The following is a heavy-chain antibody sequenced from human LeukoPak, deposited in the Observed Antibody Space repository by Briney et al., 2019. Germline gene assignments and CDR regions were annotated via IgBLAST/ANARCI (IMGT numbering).Heavy chain of an antibody. CDR2: IIPIFGTA. CDR1: GYTFTGYY. CDR3: ARDFGQDSSGYYYDPS. D-gene: IGHD3-22*01. V-gene: IGHV1-69*13. Sequence: SVKVSCKASGYTFTGYYMHWVRQAPGQGLEWMGGIIPIFGTANYAQKFQGRVTITADESTSTAYMELSSLRSEDTAVYYCARDFGQDSSGYYYDPSWGQGTLVTVSS. J-gene: IGHJ4*02.